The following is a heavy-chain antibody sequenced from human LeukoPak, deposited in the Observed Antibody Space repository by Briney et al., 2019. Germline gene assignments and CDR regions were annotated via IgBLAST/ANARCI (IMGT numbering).Heavy chain of an antibody. V-gene: IGHV1-18*01. Sequence: ASVKVSCKASGYTFTSYGISWVRQAPGQGLEWMGWISAYNGNTNCAQKLQGRVTMTTDTSTSTAYMELRSLRSDDTAVYYCARYYYDSSGYYSNAFDIWGQGTMVTVSS. CDR1: GYTFTSYG. CDR3: ARYYYDSSGYYSNAFDI. CDR2: ISAYNGNT. J-gene: IGHJ3*02. D-gene: IGHD3-22*01.